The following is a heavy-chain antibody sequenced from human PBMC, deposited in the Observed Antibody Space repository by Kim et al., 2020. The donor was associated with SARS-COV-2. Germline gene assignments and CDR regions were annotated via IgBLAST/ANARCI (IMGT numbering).Heavy chain of an antibody. CDR1: GYSFTSYW. CDR2: IYPGDSDT. V-gene: IGHV5-51*01. D-gene: IGHD4-17*01. Sequence: GESLKISCKGSGYSFTSYWIGWVRQMPGKGLEWMGIIYPGDSDTRYSPSFQGQVTISADKSISTAYLQWSSLKASDTAMYYCARLLLTRLRDYYYGMDVWGQGTTVTVSS. CDR3: ARLLLTRLRDYYYGMDV. J-gene: IGHJ6*02.